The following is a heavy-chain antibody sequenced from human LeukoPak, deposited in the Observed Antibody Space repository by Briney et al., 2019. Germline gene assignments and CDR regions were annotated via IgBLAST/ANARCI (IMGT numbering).Heavy chain of an antibody. CDR1: GGTFSSYA. CDR3: ASAAAGTSDWFDP. Sequence: SVKVSCKASGGTFSSYAISWVRQAPGQGLEWMGRIIPILGIANYAQKFQGRVTITADKSTSTAYMELSSLRSEDTAVYYCASAAAGTSDWFDPWGQGTLVTVSS. V-gene: IGHV1-69*04. D-gene: IGHD6-13*01. J-gene: IGHJ5*02. CDR2: IIPILGIA.